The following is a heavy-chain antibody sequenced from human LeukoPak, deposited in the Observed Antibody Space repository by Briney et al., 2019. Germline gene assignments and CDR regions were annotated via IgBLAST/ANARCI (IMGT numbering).Heavy chain of an antibody. CDR3: VKVRSGAAAVGDD. CDR1: GFSFSSYS. V-gene: IGHV3-21*01. CDR2: ISSSSIYI. D-gene: IGHD6-13*01. Sequence: KPGGSLRLSCAASGFSFSSYSMNWVRQAPGKGLEWVSSISSSSIYIFYSHSVKGRLTTSRDNAKNSLYLQVTSLRADDTAVYYCVKVRSGAAAVGDDWGRGTLVTVSS. J-gene: IGHJ4*02.